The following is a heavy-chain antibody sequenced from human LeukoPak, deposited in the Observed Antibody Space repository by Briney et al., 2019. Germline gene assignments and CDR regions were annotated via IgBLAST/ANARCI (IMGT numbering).Heavy chain of an antibody. CDR1: GYTFTSYY. CDR3: ARDGYCSSTSCYTTFDY. Sequence: ASVKVSCKAYGYTFTSYYMHWVRQAPGQGLEWMGIINPSGGSTSYAQKFQGRVTMTRDMSTSTVYMELSSLRSEDTAVYYCARDGYCSSTSCYTTFDYWGQGTLVTVSS. CDR2: INPSGGST. V-gene: IGHV1-46*01. J-gene: IGHJ4*02. D-gene: IGHD2-2*02.